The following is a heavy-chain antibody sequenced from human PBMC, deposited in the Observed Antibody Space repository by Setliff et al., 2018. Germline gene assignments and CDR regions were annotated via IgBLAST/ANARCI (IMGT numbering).Heavy chain of an antibody. Sequence: GGSLRLSCAASGFTFSTYRMHWVRQAPGKGLEWVAVIWDDGGNKYHADSVKGRFTISRDNSKNTLDLQMNSMRPEDTAVYYCARTCSGSGCYAGLESWGQGTPVTVSS. CDR2: IWDDGGNK. CDR1: GFTFSTYR. V-gene: IGHV3-33*08. J-gene: IGHJ4*02. CDR3: ARTCSGSGCYAGLES. D-gene: IGHD2-15*01.